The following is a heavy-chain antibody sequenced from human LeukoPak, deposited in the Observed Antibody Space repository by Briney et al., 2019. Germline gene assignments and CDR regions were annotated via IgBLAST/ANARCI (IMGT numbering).Heavy chain of an antibody. Sequence: SETLSLTCAVSVGSISSSNWWSWVRQPPGKGLEWIGEIYHSGSTNYNPSLKSRVTISVDKPKNQFSLKLSSVTAADTAVYYCPRVVAAMVDYWGQGTLVTVSS. CDR2: IYHSGST. J-gene: IGHJ4*02. CDR3: PRVVAAMVDY. V-gene: IGHV4-4*02. D-gene: IGHD2-15*01. CDR1: VGSISSSNW.